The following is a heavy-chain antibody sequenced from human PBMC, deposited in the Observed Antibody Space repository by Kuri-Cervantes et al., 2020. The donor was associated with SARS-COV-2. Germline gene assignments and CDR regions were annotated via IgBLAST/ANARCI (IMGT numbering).Heavy chain of an antibody. CDR3: ASQVTIFGVEYDAFDI. Sequence: SETLSLTCTVSGGSISRHYWSWIRQPPGKGLEWIGYIYYGGSTNYNPSLKNRVTISIDTSKNQFSLMLSSMTAAETAVYYCASQVTIFGVEYDAFDIWGQGTTVTVSS. J-gene: IGHJ3*02. CDR1: GGSISRHY. V-gene: IGHV4-59*11. CDR2: IYYGGST. D-gene: IGHD3-3*01.